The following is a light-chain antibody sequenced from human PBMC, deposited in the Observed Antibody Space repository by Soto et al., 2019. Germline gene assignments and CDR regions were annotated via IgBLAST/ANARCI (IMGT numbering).Light chain of an antibody. Sequence: QYVLTQPASVSGSPGQSITISCTGTSSDVGGYNYVSWYQQHPGKAPKLMIYDVSNRPSGVSNRFSGSKSGNTASLTISGLQAEDEADYYCSSYTSSSTLYVFGTGNKVTVL. J-gene: IGLJ1*01. CDR1: SSDVGGYNY. CDR2: DVS. CDR3: SSYTSSSTLYV. V-gene: IGLV2-14*01.